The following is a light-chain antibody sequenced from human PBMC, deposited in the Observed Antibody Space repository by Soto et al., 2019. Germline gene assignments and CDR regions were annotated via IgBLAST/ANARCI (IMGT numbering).Light chain of an antibody. V-gene: IGKV3-20*01. CDR3: QEYGSSPAIT. J-gene: IGKJ5*01. CDR1: QSVSNNY. Sequence: VWTPYPRTSSLSAEKIALRCCRVIQSVSNNYLAWYQQKPGQAPRLLIYGASSRATGIPDRFSGSVSGTDFTLTISRLEPEDCAVYYSQEYGSSPAITYGQGTRLEIK. CDR2: GAS.